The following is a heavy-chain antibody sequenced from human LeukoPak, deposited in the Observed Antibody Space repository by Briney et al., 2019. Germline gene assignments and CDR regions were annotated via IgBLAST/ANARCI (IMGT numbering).Heavy chain of an antibody. Sequence: GASVKVSCKASGYTFTSYDINWVRQATGQGLEWMGWMNPNSGNTGYAQKFQGRVTMTRNTSISTAYMELSSLRSEDTAVYYCARTSLMVYATYFDYWGQGTLVTVSS. V-gene: IGHV1-8*01. J-gene: IGHJ4*02. CDR1: GYTFTSYD. CDR3: ARTSLMVYATYFDY. CDR2: MNPNSGNT. D-gene: IGHD2-8*01.